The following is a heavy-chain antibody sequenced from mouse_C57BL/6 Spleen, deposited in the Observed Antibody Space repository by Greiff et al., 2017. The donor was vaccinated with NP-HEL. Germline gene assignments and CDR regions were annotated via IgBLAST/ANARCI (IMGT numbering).Heavy chain of an antibody. J-gene: IGHJ4*01. Sequence: VHVKQSGPELVKPGASVKISCKASGYSFTDYNMNWVKQSNGKSLEWIGVINPNYGTTSYNQKFKGKATLTVDQSSSTAYMQLNSLTSEDSAVYYCARAYDYDDVYYAMDYWGQGTSVTVSS. CDR2: INPNYGTT. D-gene: IGHD2-4*01. V-gene: IGHV1-39*01. CDR1: GYSFTDYN. CDR3: ARAYDYDDVYYAMDY.